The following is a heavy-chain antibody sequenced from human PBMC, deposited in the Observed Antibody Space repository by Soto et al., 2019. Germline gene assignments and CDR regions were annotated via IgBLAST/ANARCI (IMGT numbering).Heavy chain of an antibody. CDR2: INAGNGNT. V-gene: IGHV1-3*01. CDR3: ARDLQADY. Sequence: GASVKLSCKASGYTFTSYGISWVRQAPGQRLEWMGWINAGNGNTKYSQKFQGRVTITRDTSASTAYMELSSLRSEDTAVYYCARDLQADYWGQGTLVTVSS. CDR1: GYTFTSYG. J-gene: IGHJ4*02.